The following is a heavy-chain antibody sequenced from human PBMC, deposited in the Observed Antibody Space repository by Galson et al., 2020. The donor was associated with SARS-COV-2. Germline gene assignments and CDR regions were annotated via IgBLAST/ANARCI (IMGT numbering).Heavy chain of an antibody. CDR2: INHSGST. Sequence: SESLSLTCAVYGGSFSGYYWSWISPLPGKGLEWIGEINHSGSTNYNTSLKSRVPITVDTSKNQFSLKLSSVTAADTAVYYCARGVVAAPYYYYYCMGVWCKGTTVISSS. V-gene: IGHV4-34*01. J-gene: IGHJ6*03. CDR1: GGSFSGYY. CDR3: ARGVVAAPYYYYYCMGV. D-gene: IGHD2-2*01.